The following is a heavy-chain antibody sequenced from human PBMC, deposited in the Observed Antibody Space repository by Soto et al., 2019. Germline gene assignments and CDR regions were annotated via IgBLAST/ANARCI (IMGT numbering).Heavy chain of an antibody. Sequence: SETLSLTCFVSGYSITAGGYYWSWIRHHPGKGLEWIGSFYSSGSIIYNPSLRSRVSISGDTSSNQFSMSLTSVTAADTARYYCARMYSSGSGWFHPWGQGALVTVSS. CDR3: ARMYSSGSGWFHP. CDR2: FYSSGSI. CDR1: GYSITAGGYY. J-gene: IGHJ5*02. V-gene: IGHV4-31*03. D-gene: IGHD6-19*01.